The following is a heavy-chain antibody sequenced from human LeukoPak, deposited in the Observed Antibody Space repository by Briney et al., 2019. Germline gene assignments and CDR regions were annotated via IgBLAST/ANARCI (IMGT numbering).Heavy chain of an antibody. J-gene: IGHJ5*02. V-gene: IGHV3-23*01. D-gene: IGHD3-10*01. Sequence: GGSLRLSCAASGFTFSDYSMSWVRQAPGAGLEWVSAISPAGDSTTDADSVKGRFTISRDNSENTLYLQMNSLRAEDTAIYYCARDRGESWFDPWGQGTLVTVSS. CDR3: ARDRGESWFDP. CDR1: GFTFSDYS. CDR2: ISPAGDST.